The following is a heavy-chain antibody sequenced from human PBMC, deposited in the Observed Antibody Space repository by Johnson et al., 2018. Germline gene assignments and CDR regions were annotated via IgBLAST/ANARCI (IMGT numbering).Heavy chain of an antibody. V-gene: IGHV4-31*03. CDR2: IYYSGST. CDR3: ARGPTTVTNQDYYYYYGMDV. J-gene: IGHJ6*02. CDR1: GGSISSGGYY. Sequence: QVQLQESGPGLVKPSQTRSLTCTVSGGSISSGGYYWSWIRQPPGKGLEWIGYIYYSGSTYYNPSLKSRVTISVDTSKNQFSLKLSSVTAADTAVYYCARGPTTVTNQDYYYYYGMDVWGQGTTVTVSS. D-gene: IGHD4-17*01.